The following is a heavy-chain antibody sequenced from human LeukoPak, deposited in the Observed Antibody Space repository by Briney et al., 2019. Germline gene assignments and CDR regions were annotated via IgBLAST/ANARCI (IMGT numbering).Heavy chain of an antibody. CDR2: IIPIFGTA. V-gene: IGHV1-69*05. Sequence: SVKVSCKASGGTFSSYAISWVRQAPGQGLEWMGRIIPIFGTANYAQKFQGRVTITTDESTSTAYMELSSLRSEDTAVYYCASFGFHSSGYYLRDWGQGTLVTVSS. J-gene: IGHJ4*02. D-gene: IGHD3-22*01. CDR1: GGTFSSYA. CDR3: ASFGFHSSGYYLRD.